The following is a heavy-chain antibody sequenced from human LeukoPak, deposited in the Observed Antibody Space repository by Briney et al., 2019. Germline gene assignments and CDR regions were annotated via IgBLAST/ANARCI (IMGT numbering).Heavy chain of an antibody. D-gene: IGHD5-24*01. Sequence: GGSPSLSCAASGFTFSSYNMHWVRQPPGKGLEWVSSISSSNSYIYYADSMKGRFTISRDNAKNSLYLQMNSLRAEDTAVYYCAKVHSYGWLHNFDYWGQGTLVTVSS. CDR3: AKVHSYGWLHNFDY. J-gene: IGHJ4*02. CDR2: ISSSNSYI. V-gene: IGHV3-21*01. CDR1: GFTFSSYN.